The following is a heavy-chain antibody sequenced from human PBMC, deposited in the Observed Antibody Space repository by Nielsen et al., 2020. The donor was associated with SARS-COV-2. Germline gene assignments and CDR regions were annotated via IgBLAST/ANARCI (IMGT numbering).Heavy chain of an antibody. J-gene: IGHJ4*02. D-gene: IGHD6-19*01. V-gene: IGHV3-33*01. CDR1: GFTFSSYG. Sequence: GESLKISCATSGFTFSSYGMHWVRQAPGQGLEWVAVIWDDGSNTYYGDSVKGRFTISRDNSKNTLYLQMSSLRAEDTAVYYCARDLYSSGWYPYGDYWGQGTLVTVSS. CDR2: IWDDGSNT. CDR3: ARDLYSSGWYPYGDY.